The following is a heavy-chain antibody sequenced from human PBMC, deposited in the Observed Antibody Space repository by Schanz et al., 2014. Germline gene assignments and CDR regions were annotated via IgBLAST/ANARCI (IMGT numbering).Heavy chain of an antibody. Sequence: DVQLVDSGGGLVQPGGSLRLSCAASGFTVSNSYIHWVRQAPGKGLEWVSTIYSSGSTYYADSVRGRFTSSRDNSMNTVYLQMNSLRSDDAAVYYCARAQGVIRLYYGVDVWGQGTTVTVSS. D-gene: IGHD3-10*01. V-gene: IGHV3-53*04. J-gene: IGHJ6*02. CDR2: IYSSGST. CDR3: ARAQGVIRLYYGVDV. CDR1: GFTVSNSY.